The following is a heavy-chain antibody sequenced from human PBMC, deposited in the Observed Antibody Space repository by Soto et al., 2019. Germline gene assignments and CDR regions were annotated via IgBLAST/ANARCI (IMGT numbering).Heavy chain of an antibody. CDR2: INPSGGST. J-gene: IGHJ5*02. D-gene: IGHD3-10*01. CDR3: AREGSETFMAGRTYNWFDP. V-gene: IGHV1-46*03. CDR1: VYTFTSYY. Sequence: ASVKVSCKASVYTFTSYYIHWVRQAPEQGLEWMGIINPSGGSTSYAQKFQGRVTMTRDTSTSTVYMELSSLRSEDAAVYYCAREGSETFMAGRTYNWFDPWGQGTLVTVSS.